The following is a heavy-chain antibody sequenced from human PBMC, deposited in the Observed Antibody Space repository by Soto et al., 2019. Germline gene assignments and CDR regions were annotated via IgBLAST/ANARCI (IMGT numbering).Heavy chain of an antibody. CDR2: INSDGSST. J-gene: IGHJ4*02. CDR1: GFTFTSYW. D-gene: IGHD6-19*01. Sequence: EVQLVESGGGLVQPGGSLRLSCAASGFTFTSYWMHWVRQAPGKGLVWVSRINSDGSSTTYADSVKGRFTISRDNAKNTLYLQMNSLRAEDTAVYYCARDGSVWDYYFDYWGQGTLVTVSS. V-gene: IGHV3-74*01. CDR3: ARDGSVWDYYFDY.